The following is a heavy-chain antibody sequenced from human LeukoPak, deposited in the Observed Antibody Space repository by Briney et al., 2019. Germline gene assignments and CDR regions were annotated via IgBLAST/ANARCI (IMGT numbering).Heavy chain of an antibody. J-gene: IGHJ3*01. CDR1: GFTFSDYA. CDR2: ISGSGDDT. D-gene: IGHD2-8*01. CDR3: ARAGVWAFDF. Sequence: GGSLRLSCAASGFTFSDYAMSWVRPAPGKGLEWVSAISGSGDDTYYAGSVKGRFTTSRDNAKNSLYLQMNSLRAEDTALYYCARAGVWAFDFWGQGTMVTVSS. V-gene: IGHV3-23*01.